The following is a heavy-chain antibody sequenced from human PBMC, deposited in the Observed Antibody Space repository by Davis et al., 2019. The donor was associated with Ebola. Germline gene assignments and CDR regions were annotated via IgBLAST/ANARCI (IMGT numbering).Heavy chain of an antibody. CDR3: ARDSSSYYYYYGMDV. Sequence: ASVKVSCKASGYTFTSYGISWVRQAPGQGLEWMGWISAYNGNTNYAQKLQGRVTMTTDTSTSTAYMELRSLRSEDTAVYYCARDSSSYYYYYGMDVWGQGTTVTVSS. CDR2: ISAYNGNT. J-gene: IGHJ6*02. CDR1: GYTFTSYG. V-gene: IGHV1-18*01. D-gene: IGHD6-13*01.